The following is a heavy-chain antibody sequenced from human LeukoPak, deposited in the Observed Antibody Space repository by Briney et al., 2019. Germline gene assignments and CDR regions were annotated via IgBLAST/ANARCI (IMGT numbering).Heavy chain of an antibody. Sequence: GGSLRLSCTVSGFRFSDYHMSWMRQAPGKGLEWISYISTTGTNINYADSVKGRFTISRDNAKNSLYLQMNSLRAEDTAVYYCARGPPYCSSTSCPNYYYYMDVWGKGTTVTISS. CDR3: ARGPPYCSSTSCPNYYYYMDV. V-gene: IGHV3-11*04. J-gene: IGHJ6*03. CDR2: ISTTGTNI. CDR1: GFRFSDYH. D-gene: IGHD2-2*01.